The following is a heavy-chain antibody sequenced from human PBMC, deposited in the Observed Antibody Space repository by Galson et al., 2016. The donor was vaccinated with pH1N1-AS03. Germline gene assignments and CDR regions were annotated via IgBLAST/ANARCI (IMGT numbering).Heavy chain of an antibody. CDR3: TRDVGLLCWLAP. Sequence: SLRLSCAGSGFAFSKSGMNWVRQPSGKGLEWVANIEVSSRGYKTSYAGSVRGRFTISRADSENTAYLQMNSLKSEDTVVYYCTRDVGLLCWLAPWGRGTLVTVPS. V-gene: IGHV3-73*01. CDR2: IEVSSRGYKT. J-gene: IGHJ5*02. CDR1: GFAFSKSG. D-gene: IGHD3/OR15-3a*01.